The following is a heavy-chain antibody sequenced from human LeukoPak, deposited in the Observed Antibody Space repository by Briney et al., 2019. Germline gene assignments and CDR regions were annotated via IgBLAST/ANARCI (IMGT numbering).Heavy chain of an antibody. V-gene: IGHV4-39*02. CDR3: ARVWSNYCDY. J-gene: IGHJ4*02. Sequence: SETLSLTCTVSGDSISSRSYYWGWIRQPPGKGLEWIGNIYYSGSTYYNPSLKSRVTISVDTSKNQFALKLSSVTAADTAVYYCARVWSNYCDYWGQGTLVTVSS. CDR2: IYYSGST. D-gene: IGHD3-3*01. CDR1: GDSISSRSYY.